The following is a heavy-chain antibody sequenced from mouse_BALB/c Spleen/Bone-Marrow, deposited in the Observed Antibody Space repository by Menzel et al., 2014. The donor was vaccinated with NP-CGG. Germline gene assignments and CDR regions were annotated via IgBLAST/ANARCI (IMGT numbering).Heavy chain of an antibody. J-gene: IGHJ2*01. CDR1: GYTFXNYY. V-gene: IGHV1S56*01. Sequence: VKLMESGPELVKPGASVRISCKASGYTFXNYYIHWVKQMPGQGLEWIGWIYPGSVNSKYNEKFKGKATLTADKSSSTAYMQLSSLTSEDSAVYFCAREADWDFDYWGQGTPLTVSS. CDR2: IYPGSVNS. D-gene: IGHD4-1*01. CDR3: AREADWDFDY.